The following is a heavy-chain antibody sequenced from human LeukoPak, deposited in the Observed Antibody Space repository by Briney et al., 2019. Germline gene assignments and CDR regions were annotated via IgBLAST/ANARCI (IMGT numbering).Heavy chain of an antibody. V-gene: IGHV4-39*01. Sequence: SETLSLTCTVSGGSASSSSFYLGWIRQPPGKGLEWIGSIYYSGSTYYNPSLKSRVTISVDTSKNQFSLKLSSVTAADTAVYYCARGCDSTSCYNHYYFGMDVWGQGTTVTVSS. J-gene: IGHJ6*02. CDR2: IYYSGST. CDR1: GGSASSSSFY. D-gene: IGHD2-2*01. CDR3: ARGCDSTSCYNHYYFGMDV.